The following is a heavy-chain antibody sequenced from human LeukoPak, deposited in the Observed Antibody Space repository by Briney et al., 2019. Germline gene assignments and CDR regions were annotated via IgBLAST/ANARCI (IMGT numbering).Heavy chain of an antibody. CDR2: IDWDDDK. Sequence: ESGPALVKPTQTLTLTCTFSGLSHNTVGLRVSWIRQPPGKALEWLARIDWDDDKFYNTSLKTRLTISKDTSKNQVVLTMTNMDPVDTATYYCAQGSGNYAFDHWGQRTLVTVSS. J-gene: IGHJ4*02. CDR1: GLSHNTVGLR. V-gene: IGHV2-70*04. CDR3: AQGSGNYAFDH. D-gene: IGHD4-11*01.